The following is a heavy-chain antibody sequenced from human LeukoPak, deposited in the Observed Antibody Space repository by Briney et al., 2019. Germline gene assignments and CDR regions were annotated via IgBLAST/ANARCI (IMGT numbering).Heavy chain of an antibody. J-gene: IGHJ4*02. CDR3: ARDRSGVAGTGEFDY. CDR1: GFTFSSYS. CDR2: ISSSSSYI. Sequence: GGSLRLSCAASGFTFSSYSMNWVRQAPGKGLEWVSSISSSSSYIYYADSVKGRFTISRDNAKNSLYLQMNSLRAEDTAVYYCARDRSGVAGTGEFDYWGQGTLVTVSS. V-gene: IGHV3-21*01. D-gene: IGHD6-19*01.